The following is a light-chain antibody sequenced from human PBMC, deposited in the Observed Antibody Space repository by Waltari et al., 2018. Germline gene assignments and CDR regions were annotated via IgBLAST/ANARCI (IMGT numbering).Light chain of an antibody. V-gene: IGKV1-16*01. CDR3: QQGYSYPRT. CDR2: GAS. CDR1: QGIGNN. J-gene: IGKJ1*01. Sequence: DIQMTQSASSLSASVGDTLTITCQASQGIGNNLNWYQQKPGKAPKLLIYGASSLQSGIPSRFSGSGSGTDFTLTISSLQPEDFATYYCQQGYSYPRTFGQGTKVEIK.